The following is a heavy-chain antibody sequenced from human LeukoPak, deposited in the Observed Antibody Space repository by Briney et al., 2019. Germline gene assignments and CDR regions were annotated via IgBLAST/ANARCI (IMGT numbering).Heavy chain of an antibody. V-gene: IGHV4-59*08. CDR1: GGSISGYH. Sequence: SETLSLTCSVSGGSISGYHWGWVRQPPGKGLEFFGYIHYSGSTNYNPSLERRVTISLDTSKYQFSLKLTSVTAADTAVYYCARRSSSSGYSYFDYWGQGTLVTVSS. J-gene: IGHJ4*02. CDR3: ARRSSSSGYSYFDY. CDR2: IHYSGST. D-gene: IGHD3-22*01.